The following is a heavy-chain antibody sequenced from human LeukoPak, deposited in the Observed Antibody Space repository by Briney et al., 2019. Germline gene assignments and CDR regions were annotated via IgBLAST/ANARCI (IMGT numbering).Heavy chain of an antibody. J-gene: IGHJ4*02. V-gene: IGHV4-34*01. D-gene: IGHD1-26*01. CDR3: ARGWRLGATSFDY. Sequence: SETLSLTCAVYGGSFSDYYWSWIRQPPGKGLEWIGEIDHSGSTSYKPSLKSRVTISVDTSKNQFSLKLSSVTAADTAVYYCARGWRLGATSFDYWGQGTPVTVSS. CDR2: IDHSGST. CDR1: GGSFSDYY.